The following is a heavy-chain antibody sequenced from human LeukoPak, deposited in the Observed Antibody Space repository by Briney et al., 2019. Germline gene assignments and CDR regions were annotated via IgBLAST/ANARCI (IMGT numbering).Heavy chain of an antibody. J-gene: IGHJ4*02. V-gene: IGHV3-66*01. CDR1: GFTVSSNY. Sequence: GGSLRLSCAASGFTVSSNYMSWVRQAPGKGLEWVSVIYSGGSTYYADSVKGRFTISRDNSKNTLYLQMNSLRAEDTAVYYCARDLNRYYYDSSGSDWGQGTLVTVSS. CDR2: IYSGGST. D-gene: IGHD3-22*01. CDR3: ARDLNRYYYDSSGSD.